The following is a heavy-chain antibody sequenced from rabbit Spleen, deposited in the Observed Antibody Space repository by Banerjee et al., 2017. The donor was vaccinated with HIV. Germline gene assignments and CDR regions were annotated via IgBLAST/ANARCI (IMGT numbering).Heavy chain of an antibody. D-gene: IGHD8-1*01. J-gene: IGHJ3*01. CDR3: ARDTGTSFSTYGMDL. V-gene: IGHV1S40*01. CDR1: GFSFNSGYD. CDR2: AYAGSSGRT. Sequence: QSLEESGGGLVKPGASLTLTCKASGFSFNSGYDMCWVRQAPGKGLEWVACAYAGSSGRTYSATWAKGRFTVSKTSSTTVTLQMTSLTAADTATYFCARDTGTSFSTYGMDLWGQGTLVTVS.